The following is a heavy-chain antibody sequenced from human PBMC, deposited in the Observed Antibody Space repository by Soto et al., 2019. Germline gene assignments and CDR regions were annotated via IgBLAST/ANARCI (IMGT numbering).Heavy chain of an antibody. CDR1: VFDFGDYY. D-gene: IGHD2-2*01. V-gene: IGHV3-11*01. J-gene: IGHJ5*02. CDR3: VRPYYSSRWFPFHR. Sequence: PVGSLRLSCTGSVFDFGDYYMSCIRQSPGKGLEWVSYIDSGDGTTCYTDSVKGRFTISRDNAKKTVYLQMSSLRVEDTALYYCVRPYYSSRWFPFHRWGQGTLVTVSS. CDR2: IDSGDGTT.